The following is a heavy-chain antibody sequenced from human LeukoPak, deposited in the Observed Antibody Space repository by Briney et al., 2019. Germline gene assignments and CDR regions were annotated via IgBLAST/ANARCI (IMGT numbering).Heavy chain of an antibody. CDR1: GFTFSSYA. V-gene: IGHV3-48*03. D-gene: IGHD3-10*02. CDR3: AELGITMIGGV. Sequence: GGSLRLSCAASGFTFSSYAMNWIRQAPGKGLEWVSSISSSGSTIYYADSVKGRFTISRDNAKNSLYLQMNSLRAEDTAVYYCAELGITMIGGVWGKGTTVTVSS. J-gene: IGHJ6*04. CDR2: ISSSGSTI.